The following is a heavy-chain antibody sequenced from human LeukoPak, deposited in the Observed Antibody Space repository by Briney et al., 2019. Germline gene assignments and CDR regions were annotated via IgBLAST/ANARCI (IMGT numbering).Heavy chain of an antibody. J-gene: IGHJ4*02. CDR2: IYSSGST. V-gene: IGHV4-39*01. CDR1: GASVSGSPYY. CDR3: AKSGGYGLIDY. Sequence: SETLSLTCTVSGASVSGSPYYWGWIRQPPGKGLEWIGSIYSSGSTYYNASLQSRVTISIETSKNQISLRLNSVTAADTAIYYCAKSGGYGLIDYWGQGTRLTVSS. D-gene: IGHD1-26*01.